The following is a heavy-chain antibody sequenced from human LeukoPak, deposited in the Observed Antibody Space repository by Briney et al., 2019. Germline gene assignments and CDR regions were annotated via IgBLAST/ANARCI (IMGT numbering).Heavy chain of an antibody. J-gene: IGHJ1*01. D-gene: IGHD6-19*01. CDR1: GFTFSNSW. CDR2: TDPNGIT. CDR3: ARGGKIAVVGTRSPQYFQH. Sequence: GGSLRLSCAASGFTFSNSWMHWVRQAPGKGLVWVSRTDPNGITTYADSVKGRFTISRDNAKNTLYLQMNSLRAEDTAVYYCARGGKIAVVGTRSPQYFQHWGQGTLVTVSS. V-gene: IGHV3-74*03.